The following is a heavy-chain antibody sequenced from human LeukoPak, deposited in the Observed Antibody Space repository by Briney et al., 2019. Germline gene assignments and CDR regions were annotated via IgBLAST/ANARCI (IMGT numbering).Heavy chain of an antibody. J-gene: IGHJ5*02. V-gene: IGHV4-59*08. D-gene: IGHD6-19*01. CDR2: IYYGGTT. Sequence: SETLSLTCSVSGGSVSSYYWGWIRQPPGKGLEWICYIYYGGTTYYNPSLKSRVTISVDTSSNHVSLRLTSVTATDTAVYFCARRGSSGHYGGWFDPWGPGTLVTVSS. CDR1: GGSVSSYY. CDR3: ARRGSSGHYGGWFDP.